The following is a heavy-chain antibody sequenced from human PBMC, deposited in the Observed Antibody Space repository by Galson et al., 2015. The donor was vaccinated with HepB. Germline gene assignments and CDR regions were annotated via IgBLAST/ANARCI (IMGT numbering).Heavy chain of an antibody. J-gene: IGHJ6*02. CDR2: INPNSGGT. CDR1: GYTLTELS. Sequence: SVKVSCKVSGYTLTELSMHWVRQAPGKGLEWMGWINPNSGGTNYAQKFQGRVTMTRDTSISTAYMELSRLRSDDTAVYYCAREYYSNYDYYYGMDVWGQGTTVTVSS. CDR3: AREYYSNYDYYYGMDV. V-gene: IGHV1-2*02. D-gene: IGHD4-11*01.